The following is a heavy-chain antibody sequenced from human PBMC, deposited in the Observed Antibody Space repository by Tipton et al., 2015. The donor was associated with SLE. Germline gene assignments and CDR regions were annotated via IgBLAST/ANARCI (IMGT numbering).Heavy chain of an antibody. CDR3: ARDTDYGGNDFDY. Sequence: TLSLTCAVSGGSISSGGYSWSWIRQPPGKGLEWIGYIYHSGSTYYNPSLKSRVTMSVDRSKNQFSLKLSSVTAADTAVYYCARDTDYGGNDFDYWGQGTLVTVSS. CDR1: GGSISSGGYS. CDR2: IYHSGST. V-gene: IGHV4-30-2*01. D-gene: IGHD4-23*01. J-gene: IGHJ4*02.